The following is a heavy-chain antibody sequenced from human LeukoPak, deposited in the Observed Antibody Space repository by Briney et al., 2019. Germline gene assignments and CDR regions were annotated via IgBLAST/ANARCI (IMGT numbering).Heavy chain of an antibody. CDR2: IYSDGSRT. V-gene: IGHV3-74*01. J-gene: IGHJ5*02. CDR3: ARDLCTSTGCQYWFDP. CDR1: GFTFSSYW. D-gene: IGHD2-2*01. Sequence: GGSLLLSCVASGFTFSSYWMHWVRPAPGKGLVWVSRIYSDGSRTNYADSVKGRFTISRDNAKNTLYLQMNSLRAEDTAVYHCARDLCTSTGCQYWFDPWGQGTLVTVSS.